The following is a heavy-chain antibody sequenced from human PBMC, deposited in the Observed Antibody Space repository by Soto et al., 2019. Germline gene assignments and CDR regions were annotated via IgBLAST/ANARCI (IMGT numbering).Heavy chain of an antibody. Sequence: EVQLVESGGGLVQPGRSLRLYCAASGFTFDDYAMHWVRQAPGKGLEWVSVISWNRGSIGSADSVKGRFTISRDYAKNSLYLQMISLRAEDTALYYCAKALSGYSYCPFDHWGQGTLVTVSS. CDR3: AKALSGYSYCPFDH. CDR2: ISWNRGSI. V-gene: IGHV3-9*01. J-gene: IGHJ4*02. CDR1: GFTFDDYA. D-gene: IGHD5-18*01.